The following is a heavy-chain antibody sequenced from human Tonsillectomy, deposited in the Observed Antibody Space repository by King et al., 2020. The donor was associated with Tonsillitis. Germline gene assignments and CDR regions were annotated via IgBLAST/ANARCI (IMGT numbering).Heavy chain of an antibody. Sequence: HVQLVESGGGVVQPGRSLRLSCAASGFIFSHYAMHCVRQAPGKGLDWVAVISYDGSNKNYADSVKGRFTISRDDSKNTLYLQMNSLRGEDTAVYYCARDSPPDYWGQGTLVTVSS. CDR3: ARDSPPDY. J-gene: IGHJ4*02. CDR1: GFIFSHYA. V-gene: IGHV3-30*04. CDR2: ISYDGSNK.